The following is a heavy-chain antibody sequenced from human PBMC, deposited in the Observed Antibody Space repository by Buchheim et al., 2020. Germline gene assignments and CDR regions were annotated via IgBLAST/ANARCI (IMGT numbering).Heavy chain of an antibody. J-gene: IGHJ6*02. CDR2: INPSGGST. Sequence: QVQLVQSGPEVKKPGASVKVSCKASGYTFTGYYMHWVRQAPGQGLEWMGVINPSGGSTSYAQKFQGRVIMTRDRSTSIVYLELSSLRSEDTAVYYCARDDVGGMDVWGQGT. D-gene: IGHD3-10*02. CDR1: GYTFTGYY. CDR3: ARDDVGGMDV. V-gene: IGHV1-46*01.